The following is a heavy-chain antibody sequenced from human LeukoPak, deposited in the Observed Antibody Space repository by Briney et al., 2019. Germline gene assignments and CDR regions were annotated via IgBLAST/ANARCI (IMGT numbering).Heavy chain of an antibody. CDR1: GGSISSYY. V-gene: IGHV4-59*08. Sequence: SGTLSLTCTVSGGSISSYYWSWIRQPPGKGLEWIGYIYYSGSTNYNPSLKSRVTISVDTSKNQFSLKLSSVTAADTAVYYCARHGQERWLQLGWYFDLWGRGTLVTVSS. CDR3: ARHGQERWLQLGWYFDL. D-gene: IGHD5-24*01. CDR2: IYYSGST. J-gene: IGHJ2*01.